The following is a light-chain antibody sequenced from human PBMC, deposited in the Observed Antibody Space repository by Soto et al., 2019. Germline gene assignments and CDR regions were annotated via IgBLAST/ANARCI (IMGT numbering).Light chain of an antibody. Sequence: DIQMTQSPSSLSASVGDRVTITCRASQSIVTYLNWYLQKPGKAPKLLIYAASNLQSGVPSRFSGSGSGADFTLTISSLQPEDFATYFCQQSYSTPPWTFXQGTKV. CDR2: AAS. V-gene: IGKV1-39*01. CDR1: QSIVTY. CDR3: QQSYSTPPWT. J-gene: IGKJ1*01.